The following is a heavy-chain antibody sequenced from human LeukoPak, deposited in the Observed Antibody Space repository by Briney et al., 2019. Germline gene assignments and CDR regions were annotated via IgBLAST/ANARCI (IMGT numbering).Heavy chain of an antibody. V-gene: IGHV3-11*01. CDR2: ISSSGSTI. Sequence: PGGSLRLSCAASGFTFSDYYMSWIRQAPGKGLEWVSYISSSGSTIYYADSVKGRFTISRDNAKNSLYLQMNSLRAEDTAVYYCARDIVPAAMAVDYWGQGTLVTVSS. CDR3: ARDIVPAAMAVDY. CDR1: GFTFSDYY. D-gene: IGHD2-2*01. J-gene: IGHJ4*02.